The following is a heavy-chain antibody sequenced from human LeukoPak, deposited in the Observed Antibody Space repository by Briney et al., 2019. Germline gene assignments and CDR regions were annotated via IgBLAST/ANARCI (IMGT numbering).Heavy chain of an antibody. D-gene: IGHD6-19*01. V-gene: IGHV1-2*02. CDR1: GYTFTGYY. Sequence: ASVKVSCKASGYTFTGYYMHWVRQAPGQGLEWMGWINPNSGGTNSAQKFQARVTMTRDTSISTAYMELSRLRSDDTAVYYCARVRAVAGTWGQGTLVTVSS. CDR3: ARVRAVAGT. CDR2: INPNSGGT. J-gene: IGHJ5*02.